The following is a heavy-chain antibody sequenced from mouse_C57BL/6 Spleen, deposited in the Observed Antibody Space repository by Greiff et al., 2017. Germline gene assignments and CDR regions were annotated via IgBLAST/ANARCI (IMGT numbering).Heavy chain of an antibody. D-gene: IGHD1-1*01. CDR3: ARGYYYGSSYGVLDY. J-gene: IGHJ2*01. CDR1: GYTFTSYG. CDR2: IYPRSGNT. V-gene: IGHV1-81*01. Sequence: VQRVESGAELARPGASVKLSCKASGYTFTSYGISWVKQRTGQGLEWIGEIYPRSGNTYYNEKFKGKATLTADKSSSTAYMELRSLTSEDSAVYFCARGYYYGSSYGVLDYWGQGTTLTVSS.